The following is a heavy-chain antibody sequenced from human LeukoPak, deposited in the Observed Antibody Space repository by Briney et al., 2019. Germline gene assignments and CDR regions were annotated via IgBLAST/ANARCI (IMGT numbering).Heavy chain of an antibody. Sequence: ASVKVSCKASGYTFTSYGISWVPQAPGQGLEWMGWISAYNGNTNYAQKLQGRVTMTTDTSTSTADMELRSLRSDDTAVYYCARVFDHYDFWSGYPWYFDYWGQGTLVTVSS. CDR3: ARVFDHYDFWSGYPWYFDY. V-gene: IGHV1-18*01. CDR2: ISAYNGNT. D-gene: IGHD3-3*01. CDR1: GYTFTSYG. J-gene: IGHJ4*02.